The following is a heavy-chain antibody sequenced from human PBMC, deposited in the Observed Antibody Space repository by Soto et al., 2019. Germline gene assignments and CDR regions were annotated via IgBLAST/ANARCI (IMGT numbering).Heavy chain of an antibody. CDR2: IIPLPGLT. Sequence: QVKLLQSGAEVQMPGSSVQVSCHASGDTFSTHTITWVRQAPGQGLEWVGRIIPLPGLTDYAQKFQGRVVITTDKSPSTTYMVLSRLRSEDTALYYCAIDQYCSVSTCFGDPDVWGTGTAVTVSS. CDR3: AIDQYCSVSTCFGDPDV. CDR1: GDTFSTHT. D-gene: IGHD2-15*01. V-gene: IGHV1-69*08. J-gene: IGHJ6*03.